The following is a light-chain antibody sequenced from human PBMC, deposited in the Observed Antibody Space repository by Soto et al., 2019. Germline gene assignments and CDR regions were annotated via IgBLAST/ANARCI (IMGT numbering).Light chain of an antibody. Sequence: DTVMTQSPATLSVSPGETATLSCRASESVGSHLAWYQQKAGQAPRLLIYGVSTRATGIPARFRGSGSETDFTLTISSLQSEDPAIYYCQQYDNWPPWTFGQGTKVEI. CDR3: QQYDNWPPWT. CDR1: ESVGSH. CDR2: GVS. J-gene: IGKJ1*01. V-gene: IGKV3-15*01.